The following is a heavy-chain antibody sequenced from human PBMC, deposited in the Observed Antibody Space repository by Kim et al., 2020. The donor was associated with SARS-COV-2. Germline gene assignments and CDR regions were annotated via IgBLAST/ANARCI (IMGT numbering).Heavy chain of an antibody. CDR3: ARARYCTNGVCYISSGYYYYGMDV. Sequence: SETLSLTCAVYGGSFSGYYWSWIRQPPGKGLEWIGEINHSGSTNYNPSLKSRVTISVDTSKNQFSLKLSSVTAADTAVYYCARARYCTNGVCYISSGYYYYGMDVWGQGTTVTVSS. J-gene: IGHJ6*02. V-gene: IGHV4-34*01. CDR2: INHSGST. D-gene: IGHD2-8*01. CDR1: GGSFSGYY.